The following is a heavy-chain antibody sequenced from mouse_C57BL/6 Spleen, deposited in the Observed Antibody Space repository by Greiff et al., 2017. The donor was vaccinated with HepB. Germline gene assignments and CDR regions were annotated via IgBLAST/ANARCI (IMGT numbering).Heavy chain of an antibody. CDR2: ISYDGSN. V-gene: IGHV3-6*01. CDR1: GYSITSGYY. Sequence: EVKLMASGPGLVKPSQSLSLTCSVTGYSITSGYYWNWIRQFPGNKLEWMGYISYDGSNNYNPSLKNRISITRDTSKNQFFLKLNSVTTEDTATYYCARETYWGQGTLVTVSA. J-gene: IGHJ3*01. CDR3: ARETY.